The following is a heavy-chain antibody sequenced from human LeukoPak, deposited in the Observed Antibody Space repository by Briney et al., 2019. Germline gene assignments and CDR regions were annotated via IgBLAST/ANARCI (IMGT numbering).Heavy chain of an antibody. V-gene: IGHV1-2*02. CDR1: GYTFTVYY. CDR2: INPNSGGT. Sequence: ASVKVSCKASGYTFTVYYMHWVRQAPGQGLEWMGWINPNSGGTNYAQKFQGRVTMTRDTSISTAYMELSRLRSDDTAVYYCARGKMGATRDYYYYYYMDVWGKGTTVTVSS. J-gene: IGHJ6*03. D-gene: IGHD1-26*01. CDR3: ARGKMGATRDYYYYYYMDV.